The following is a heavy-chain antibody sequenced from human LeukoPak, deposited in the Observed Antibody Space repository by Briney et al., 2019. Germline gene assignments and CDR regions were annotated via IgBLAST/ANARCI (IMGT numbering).Heavy chain of an antibody. Sequence: KPGGSLRLSCAASGFTFSSYSMNWVRQAPGKGLEWVSSISSSSSYIYYADSVKGRFTISRDNAKNSLYLQMNSLRAEDTAVYYCARDLSSMITFGGVMGFDYWGRGTLVTVSS. CDR2: ISSSSSYI. V-gene: IGHV3-21*01. CDR1: GFTFSSYS. D-gene: IGHD3-16*01. J-gene: IGHJ4*02. CDR3: ARDLSSMITFGGVMGFDY.